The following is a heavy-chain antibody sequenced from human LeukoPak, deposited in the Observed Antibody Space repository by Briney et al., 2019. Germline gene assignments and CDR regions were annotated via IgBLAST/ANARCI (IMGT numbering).Heavy chain of an antibody. Sequence: GGSLRLSCVGSGFIFSSYSMNWVRQAPGKGLEWVSYISSSSGTIYYADSVKGRFTISRDNAKNTLYLQMNSLRAEDTAVYYCARVIGWDEPFDIWGQGTMVTVSS. CDR2: ISSSSGTI. CDR1: GFIFSSYS. J-gene: IGHJ3*02. D-gene: IGHD1-26*01. V-gene: IGHV3-48*01. CDR3: ARVIGWDEPFDI.